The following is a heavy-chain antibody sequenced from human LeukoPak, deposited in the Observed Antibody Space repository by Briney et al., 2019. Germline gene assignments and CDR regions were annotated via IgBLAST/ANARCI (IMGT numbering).Heavy chain of an antibody. D-gene: IGHD6-19*01. CDR3: VAAAVAVDY. CDR2: IYHSGST. CDR1: GGSISSSSYY. V-gene: IGHV4-39*07. J-gene: IGHJ4*02. Sequence: PSETLSLTCTVSGGSISSSSYYWGWIRQPPGKGLEWIGEIYHSGSTNYNASLKSRVTISVDKSKNQFSLKLTSVTAADTAVYYCVAAAVAVDYWGQGTLVTVSS.